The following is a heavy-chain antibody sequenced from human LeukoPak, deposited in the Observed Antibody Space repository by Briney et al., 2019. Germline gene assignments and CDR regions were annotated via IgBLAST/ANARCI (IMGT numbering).Heavy chain of an antibody. CDR3: ARDPPQLYYDSSGYYDY. Sequence: ASVKVSCKASGYTFTSYGISWVRQAPGQGLEWMGWISAYNGNTNYAQKLQGGVTMTTDTSTSTAYMELRSLRSDDTAVYYCARDPPQLYYDSSGYYDYWGQGTLVTVSS. J-gene: IGHJ4*02. V-gene: IGHV1-18*01. D-gene: IGHD3-22*01. CDR2: ISAYNGNT. CDR1: GYTFTSYG.